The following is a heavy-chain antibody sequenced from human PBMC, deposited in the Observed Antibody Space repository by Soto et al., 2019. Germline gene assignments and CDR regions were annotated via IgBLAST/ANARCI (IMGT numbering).Heavy chain of an antibody. CDR1: GFTFSSYA. V-gene: IGHV3-23*01. D-gene: IGHD4-17*01. Sequence: GGSLRLSCAGSGFTFSSYAMSWVRQAPGKGLEWVSAISGSGGSTYYADSVKGRFTISRDNSKNTLYLQMNSLRAEDTAVYYCAKETEDYGDYFMFGYWGQGTLVTVSS. J-gene: IGHJ4*02. CDR3: AKETEDYGDYFMFGY. CDR2: ISGSGGST.